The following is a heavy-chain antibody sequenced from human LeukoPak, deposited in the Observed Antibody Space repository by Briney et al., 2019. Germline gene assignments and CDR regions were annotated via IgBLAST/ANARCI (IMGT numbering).Heavy chain of an antibody. CDR1: GYTFTGYC. J-gene: IGHJ6*02. CDR3: AREDRIVNYGMDV. CDR2: INPNSGGT. D-gene: IGHD2/OR15-2a*01. V-gene: IGHV1-2*02. Sequence: ASVKVSCKASGYTFTGYCMHWVRQAPGQGLEWMGWINPNSGGTNYAQKFQGRVTMTRDTSISTAYMELSRLRSDDTAVYYCAREDRIVNYGMDVWGQGTTVTVSS.